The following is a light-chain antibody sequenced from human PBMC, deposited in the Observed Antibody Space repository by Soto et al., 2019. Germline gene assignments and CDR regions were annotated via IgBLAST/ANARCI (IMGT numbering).Light chain of an antibody. CDR1: STDVGAYNY. Sequence: QLVLTQPASVSGSPGQSITISCTGSSTDVGAYNYVSWYQQYPGQAPNLLIYEVSRRPSGFSHRFSGSKSVNTASLTISGLQAEDEAHYYCNSYTTMNTDVFGTGTKVTVL. CDR2: EVS. CDR3: NSYTTMNTDV. J-gene: IGLJ1*01. V-gene: IGLV2-14*01.